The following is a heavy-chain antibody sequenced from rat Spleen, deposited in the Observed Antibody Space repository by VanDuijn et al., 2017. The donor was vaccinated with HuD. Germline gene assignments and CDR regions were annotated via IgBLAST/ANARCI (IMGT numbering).Heavy chain of an antibody. J-gene: IGHJ4*01. CDR2: ISYDGSST. CDR3: ARRGLWGVMDA. D-gene: IGHD1-7*01. CDR1: GFTFSDYY. Sequence: EVQLVESDGGLVQPGRSLKLSCAASGFTFSDYYMAWVRQAPTKGLEWVATISYDGSSTYYRDSVKGRFTISRDNAKSTLYLQMDSLRSEDTATYYCARRGLWGVMDAWGQGASVTVSS. V-gene: IGHV5-29*01.